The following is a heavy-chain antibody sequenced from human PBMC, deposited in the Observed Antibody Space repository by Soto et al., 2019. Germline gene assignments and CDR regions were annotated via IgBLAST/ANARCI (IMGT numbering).Heavy chain of an antibody. D-gene: IGHD6-13*01. Sequence: QVQLQESGPGLVKPSETLSLTCTVSGDSVSSYYWSWLRQPPGKGLEWIGYIHDSGSTNYNPSLRSRVTMSIDTTNNQFSLNLNSVTAADTAVYYCARGLYSSSWYFDFWGQGTLVTVSS. V-gene: IGHV4-59*02. CDR1: GDSVSSYY. CDR2: IHDSGST. CDR3: ARGLYSSSWYFDF. J-gene: IGHJ4*02.